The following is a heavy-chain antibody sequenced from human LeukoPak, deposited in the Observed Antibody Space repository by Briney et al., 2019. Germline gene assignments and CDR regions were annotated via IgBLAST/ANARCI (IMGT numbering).Heavy chain of an antibody. CDR1: GFTFSSYA. Sequence: GGSLRLSCAVSGFTFSSYAMSWVRQAPGRGLEWVSAISGSGGSTYYADSMKGRFTISRDNSKNTLYLQMNSLRAEDTAVYYCAKDRAVYYYDSSGPYYFDYWGQGTLVTVSS. D-gene: IGHD3-22*01. CDR2: ISGSGGST. J-gene: IGHJ4*02. V-gene: IGHV3-23*01. CDR3: AKDRAVYYYDSSGPYYFDY.